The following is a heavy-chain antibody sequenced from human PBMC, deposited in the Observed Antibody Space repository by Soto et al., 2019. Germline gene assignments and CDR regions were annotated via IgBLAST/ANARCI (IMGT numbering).Heavy chain of an antibody. Sequence: QVQLVQSGAEVKKPGSSVKVSCKPSGGTFGTYTISWVRQAPGQGLEWMGMIIPLLDITHYAQKFQGRVTFTADKSTTTAYMELSSLSSADTAVYYCARGVTGRLTQGVVLFYWGQGTLVTVSS. CDR1: GGTFGTYT. D-gene: IGHD1-20*01. CDR2: IIPLLDIT. V-gene: IGHV1-69*02. J-gene: IGHJ4*02. CDR3: ARGVTGRLTQGVVLFY.